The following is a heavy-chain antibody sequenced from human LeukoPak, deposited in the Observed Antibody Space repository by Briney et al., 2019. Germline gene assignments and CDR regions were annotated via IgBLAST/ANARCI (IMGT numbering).Heavy chain of an antibody. CDR1: RFTFSSYE. D-gene: IGHD6-6*01. V-gene: IGHV3-23*01. CDR2: ISGSGGST. Sequence: PGGSLRLSCAASRFTFSSYEMNWVRQAPGKGLEWVSAISGSGGSTYYADSVKGRFTISRDNSKNTLYLQMNSLRAEDTAVYYCAKEGPGSSVPFDYWGQGTLVTVSS. CDR3: AKEGPGSSVPFDY. J-gene: IGHJ4*02.